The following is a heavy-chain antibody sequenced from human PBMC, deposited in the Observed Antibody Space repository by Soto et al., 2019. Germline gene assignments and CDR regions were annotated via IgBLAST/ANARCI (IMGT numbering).Heavy chain of an antibody. J-gene: IGHJ3*02. CDR1: GGSISSGDYY. D-gene: IGHD2-8*01. V-gene: IGHV4-30-4*01. CDR2: IYYSGST. CDR3: ARRGYYAISAFDI. Sequence: TLSLTCTVSGGSISSGDYYWSWIRQPPGKGLEWIGYIYYSGSTYYNPSLKSRVTISVDTSKNQFSLKLSSVTAADTAVYYCARRGYYAISAFDIWGQGTMVTVS.